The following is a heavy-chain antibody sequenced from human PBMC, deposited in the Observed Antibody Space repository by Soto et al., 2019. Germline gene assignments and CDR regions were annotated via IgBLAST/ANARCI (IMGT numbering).Heavy chain of an antibody. CDR2: ISWNSGSI. CDR1: GFTFDDYA. D-gene: IGHD3-16*01. Sequence: EVQLVESGGGLVQPGRSLRLSCAASGFTFDDYAMHWVRQAPGKGLEWVSGISWNSGSIGYADSVKGRFTISRDNAKNSLYLQMSSLRAEDTALYYCAKDIGYDYIWGSYSLIYWGQGTLVTVSS. CDR3: AKDIGYDYIWGSYSLIY. V-gene: IGHV3-9*01. J-gene: IGHJ4*02.